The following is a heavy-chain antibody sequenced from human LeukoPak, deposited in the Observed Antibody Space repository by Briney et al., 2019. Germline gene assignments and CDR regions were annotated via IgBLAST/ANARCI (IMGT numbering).Heavy chain of an antibody. CDR2: ISSSRSYI. Sequence: GGSLRLSCAASGFTFSSYSMNWVRQAPGKGLEWVSSISSSRSYIYYADSVKGRFTISRDNAKNSLYLQMNSLRAEDTAVYYCARAPPGGYSGYDFDYWGQGTLVTVSS. CDR1: GFTFSSYS. J-gene: IGHJ4*02. V-gene: IGHV3-21*01. D-gene: IGHD5-12*01. CDR3: ARAPPGGYSGYDFDY.